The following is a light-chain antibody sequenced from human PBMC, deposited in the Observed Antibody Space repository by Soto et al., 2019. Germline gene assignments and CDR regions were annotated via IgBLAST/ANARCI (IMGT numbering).Light chain of an antibody. CDR3: QQRSNWPIT. CDR2: DAS. J-gene: IGKJ5*01. Sequence: EIVLTQSPATLSLSTGERATLSCRASQSVSSYLAWFQQKPGQAPRLLIYDASNRAPGIPARFSGSGSGTDFTLTIRSLEPADFAVYYCQQRSNWPITFGQGTRLEIK. V-gene: IGKV3-11*01. CDR1: QSVSSY.